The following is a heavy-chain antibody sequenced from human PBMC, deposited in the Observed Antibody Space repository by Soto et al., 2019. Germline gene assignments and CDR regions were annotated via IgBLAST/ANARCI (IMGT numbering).Heavy chain of an antibody. D-gene: IGHD3-3*01. CDR2: ISSNSDTI. J-gene: IGHJ4*02. Sequence: EVQLVESGGGLVQPGRSLRLSCVASGFTADDYAMHWVRQAPGKGLEWVSGISSNSDTIDYADSVKGRFTISRDNAKNSLFLQMNSLRPEDTALYYCAKDMEWGGRTTIHYFDSWGQGTLVTVSS. CDR1: GFTADDYA. V-gene: IGHV3-9*02. CDR3: AKDMEWGGRTTIHYFDS.